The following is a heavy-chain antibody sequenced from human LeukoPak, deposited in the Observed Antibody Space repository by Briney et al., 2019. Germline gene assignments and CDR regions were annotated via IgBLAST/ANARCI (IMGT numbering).Heavy chain of an antibody. V-gene: IGHV3-7*01. J-gene: IGHJ1*01. CDR2: IQQHGSET. CDR1: GLTFSNYW. Sequence: GGSLRLSCEGSGLTFSNYWMSWVRQAPGKGLEWVANIQQHGSETYYGDSVKGRFTISRDNAKNSLYLQMNSLRAEDAAVYYCATYSSSNGREFQYWGQGTLVTVSS. CDR3: ATYSSSNGREFQY. D-gene: IGHD2-2*01.